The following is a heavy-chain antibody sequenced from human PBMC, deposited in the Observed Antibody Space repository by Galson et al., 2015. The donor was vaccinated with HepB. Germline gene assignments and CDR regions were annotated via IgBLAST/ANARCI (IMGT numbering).Heavy chain of an antibody. V-gene: IGHV1-69*13. Sequence: SVKVSCKASGGIFSNYAIGWVRQAPGQGLEWMGETFPIFGTPNYAQKFQGRVTITADESTSTAYVELSSLTSEDTAVYYCARGAYYGGNALGWFDHWGQGTLVTVSS. CDR3: ARGAYYGGNALGWFDH. J-gene: IGHJ5*02. CDR2: TFPIFGTP. CDR1: GGIFSNYA. D-gene: IGHD4-23*01.